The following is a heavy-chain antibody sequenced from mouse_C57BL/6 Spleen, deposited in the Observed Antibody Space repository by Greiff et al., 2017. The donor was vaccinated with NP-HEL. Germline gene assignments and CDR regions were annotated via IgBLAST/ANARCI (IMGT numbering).Heavy chain of an antibody. J-gene: IGHJ2*01. CDR3: TTAQATVLFDY. CDR1: GFNIKDYY. V-gene: IGHV14-1*01. CDR2: IDPEDGDT. Sequence: EVKLQQSGAELVRPGASVKLSCTASGFNIKDYYMHWVKQRPEQGLEWIGRIDPEDGDTDYAPKFQGKATMTADTSSNTAYLQLSSLTSEDTAVYYCTTAQATVLFDYWGQGTTLTVSS. D-gene: IGHD3-2*02.